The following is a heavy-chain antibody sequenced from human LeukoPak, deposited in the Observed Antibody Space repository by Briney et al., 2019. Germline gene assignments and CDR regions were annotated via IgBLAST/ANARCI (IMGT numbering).Heavy chain of an antibody. CDR2: VSGSGGST. J-gene: IGHJ4*02. V-gene: IGHV3-23*01. Sequence: GGSLRLSCGASGFTFSSYAMSWVRQAPGKGLEWVSSVSGSGGSTYYADSVKGRFTISRDNSKNTLYLQMNSLRAEDTAVYYCAQGGWNGRIDYWGQGTLVTVSS. D-gene: IGHD1-1*01. CDR1: GFTFSSYA. CDR3: AQGGWNGRIDY.